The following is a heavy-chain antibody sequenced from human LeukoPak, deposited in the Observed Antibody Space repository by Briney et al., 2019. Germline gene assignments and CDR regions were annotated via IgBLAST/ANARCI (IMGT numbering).Heavy chain of an antibody. D-gene: IGHD3-10*01. CDR3: ARGVRRYGSGSYYTGNWFDP. CDR2: INPNSGGT. J-gene: IGHJ5*02. Sequence: ASVKVSFKASGYTFTVYYMHWVRQAPGQGLEWMGWINPNSGGTNYAQKFQGRVTMTRDTSISTAYMELSRLRSDDTAVYYCARGVRRYGSGSYYTGNWFDPWGQGTLVTVSS. CDR1: GYTFTVYY. V-gene: IGHV1-2*02.